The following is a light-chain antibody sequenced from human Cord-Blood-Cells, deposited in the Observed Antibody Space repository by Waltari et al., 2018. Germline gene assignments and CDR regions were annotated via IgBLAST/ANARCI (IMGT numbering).Light chain of an antibody. CDR1: SPTIGAGYD. CDR2: GNS. V-gene: IGLV1-40*01. CDR3: QSYDSSLVV. J-gene: IGLJ2*01. Sequence: QSVLTQPPSVSGAPGQRVTIPCTGSSPTIGAGYDVHWYQQLPGTAPKLLIYGNSNRPSGVPDRFSGSKSGTSASLAITGLQAEDEADYYCQSYDSSLVVFGGGTKLTVL.